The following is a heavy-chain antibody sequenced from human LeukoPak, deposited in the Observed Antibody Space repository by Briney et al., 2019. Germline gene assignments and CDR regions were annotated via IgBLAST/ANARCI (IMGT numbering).Heavy chain of an antibody. CDR2: IIAYKGNT. J-gene: IGHJ4*02. CDR1: LYTFTSYG. V-gene: IGHV1-18*01. D-gene: IGHD4-23*01. CDR3: ARDLLRWPDY. Sequence: ASVKVSCKASLYTFTSYGISWVRQAPGQELEWMGWIIAYKGNTKYAQKIEGRVTMTTNTSTSTAYTGPRSLRSDDTAVYYCARDLLRWPDYCGEGTLVTVSS.